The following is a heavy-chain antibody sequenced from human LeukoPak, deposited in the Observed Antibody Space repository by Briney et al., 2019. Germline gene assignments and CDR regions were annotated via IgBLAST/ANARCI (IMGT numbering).Heavy chain of an antibody. V-gene: IGHV3-11*04. CDR2: ITSGGSTM. Sequence: GGSLRLSCAASGFPFSDLYMSWIRQAPGKGLEWISYITSGGSTMYYAGSVKGRFTISRDNAKNSLSLQMNSLRAEDTAVYYCARDPFLVRFGDSSVDYWGQGTLVTVSS. J-gene: IGHJ4*02. CDR1: GFPFSDLY. D-gene: IGHD3-10*01. CDR3: ARDPFLVRFGDSSVDY.